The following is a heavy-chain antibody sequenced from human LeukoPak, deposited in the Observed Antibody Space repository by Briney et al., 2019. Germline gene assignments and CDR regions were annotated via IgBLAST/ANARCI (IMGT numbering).Heavy chain of an antibody. Sequence: PSETLSLTCTVSGYSISSDSYWGWVRPPPGKGLEWIGVIHHSGSTYYNPSLKSRLIISVDTSRNQFSLRLSSVTAAYTAQYFCARDIFSGSSWYVGYWGQGIQVTVSS. CDR2: IHHSGST. D-gene: IGHD6-13*01. CDR3: ARDIFSGSSWYVGY. J-gene: IGHJ4*02. V-gene: IGHV4-38-2*02. CDR1: GYSISSDSY.